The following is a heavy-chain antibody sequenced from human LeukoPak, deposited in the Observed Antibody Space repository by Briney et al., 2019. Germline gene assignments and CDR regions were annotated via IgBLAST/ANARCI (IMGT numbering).Heavy chain of an antibody. CDR3: ARVQSYYYDSSGYYFEVYYFEY. CDR1: GYTFTSYG. V-gene: IGHV1-18*01. J-gene: IGHJ4*02. Sequence: ASVKVSCKASGYTFTSYGISWVRQAPGQGLEWMGWISAYNGNTNYAQKLQGRVTMTTDTSTSTAYMELRSLRSDDTAVYYCARVQSYYYDSSGYYFEVYYFEYWGQGTLVTVSS. D-gene: IGHD3-22*01. CDR2: ISAYNGNT.